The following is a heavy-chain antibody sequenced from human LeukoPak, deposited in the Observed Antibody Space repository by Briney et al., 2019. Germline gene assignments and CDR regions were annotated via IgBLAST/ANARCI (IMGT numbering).Heavy chain of an antibody. CDR3: ARSGGWAYGDYDGFIAFDI. CDR2: INPNSGGT. J-gene: IGHJ3*02. CDR1: GYTFTGYY. V-gene: IGHV1-2*02. Sequence: ASVKVSCKASGYTFTGYYIHWVRQAPGQGLEWMGWINPNSGGTNSAQQFQGRVTLTRDTSISTAYKELSRLRSDDTSVYYCARSGGWAYGDYDGFIAFDIWGQGTMVTVSS. D-gene: IGHD4-17*01.